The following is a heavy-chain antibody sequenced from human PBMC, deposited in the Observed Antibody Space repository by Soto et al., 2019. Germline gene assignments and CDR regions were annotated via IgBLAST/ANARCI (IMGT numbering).Heavy chain of an antibody. D-gene: IGHD3-10*01. CDR1: GGSISSYY. CDR2: IYYSGST. CDR3: ARQDPWGSGSYYTAPIDY. J-gene: IGHJ4*02. Sequence: SETLSLTCTVSGGSISSYYWSWIRQPPGKGLEWIGYIYYSGSTNYNPSLKSRVTISVDTSKNQFSLKLSSVTAADTAVYYCARQDPWGSGSYYTAPIDYWGQGTLVTVSS. V-gene: IGHV4-59*01.